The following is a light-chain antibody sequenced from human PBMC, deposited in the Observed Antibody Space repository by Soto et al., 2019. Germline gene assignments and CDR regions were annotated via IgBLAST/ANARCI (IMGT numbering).Light chain of an antibody. CDR1: SRDVGTYTL. Sequence: QSVLTQPASVSGSPGQSITISCTGTSRDVGTYTLVSWYQHYPGKAPKLIIYEGSKRPSGVSNRFSASKTGRTASLTISGLQPEDEADYYCCSYAGSSSVGFGGGTQLTVL. V-gene: IGLV2-23*01. J-gene: IGLJ2*01. CDR2: EGS. CDR3: CSYAGSSSVG.